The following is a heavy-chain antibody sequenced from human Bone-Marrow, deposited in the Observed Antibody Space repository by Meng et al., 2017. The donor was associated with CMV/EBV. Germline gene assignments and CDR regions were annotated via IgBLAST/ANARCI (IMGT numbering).Heavy chain of an antibody. CDR1: SYS. Sequence: SYSMNWVREATGKELEWVSSISSSSSYIYYADSVKGRFTISRDNAKNSLYLQMNSLRAEDTAVYYCARDLPNGYCSSTSCTPGFDYWGQGTLVTVSS. CDR3: ARDLPNGYCSSTSCTPGFDY. V-gene: IGHV3-21*01. D-gene: IGHD2-2*03. CDR2: ISSSSSYI. J-gene: IGHJ4*02.